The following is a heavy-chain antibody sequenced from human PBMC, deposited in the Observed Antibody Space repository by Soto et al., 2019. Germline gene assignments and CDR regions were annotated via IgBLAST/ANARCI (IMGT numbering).Heavy chain of an antibody. D-gene: IGHD3-3*01. CDR3: ARGGVSTRTFDY. CDR1: GYNFAGYW. J-gene: IGHJ4*02. V-gene: IGHV5-51*01. Sequence: PGESLKISSKGLGYNFAGYWIAWVRQMTGKGLELMGIIYPSDSDTRYRPSFQGQVTISADKSISSAYLQGSSMRASDTAMYYCARGGVSTRTFDYGGQGTPVTVSS. CDR2: IYPSDSDT.